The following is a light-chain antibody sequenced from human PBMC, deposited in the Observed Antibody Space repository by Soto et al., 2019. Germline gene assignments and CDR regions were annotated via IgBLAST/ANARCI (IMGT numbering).Light chain of an antibody. CDR2: DAS. J-gene: IGKJ4*01. V-gene: IGKV1-13*02. CDR3: QDFSGDHPR. Sequence: AIQLTQSPPSLSASVGDRVTITCRASQAIANTLAWYQQKAGKAPKLLIYDASTLESGVPSRFSGSGSGTDFTLTISSLQPEDFATYYCQDFSGDHPRFGGGTKMEI. CDR1: QAIANT.